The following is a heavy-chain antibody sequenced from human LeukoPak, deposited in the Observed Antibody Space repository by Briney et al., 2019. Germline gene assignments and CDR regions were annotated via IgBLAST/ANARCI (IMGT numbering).Heavy chain of an antibody. D-gene: IGHD5-12*01. Sequence: PGGSLRLSCAASGFTVSSNYMSWVRQAPGKGLEWVSAISGSGGSTYYADSVKGRFTISRDNSKNTLYLQMNSLRAEDTAVYYCAKTRGYDQTPDYWGQGTLDTVSS. CDR3: AKTRGYDQTPDY. CDR1: GFTVSSNY. V-gene: IGHV3-23*01. CDR2: ISGSGGST. J-gene: IGHJ4*02.